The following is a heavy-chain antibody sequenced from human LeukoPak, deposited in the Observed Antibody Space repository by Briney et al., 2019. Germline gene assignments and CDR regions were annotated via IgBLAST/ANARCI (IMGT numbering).Heavy chain of an antibody. CDR1: GFTFSSYG. CDR2: VWYDGKNK. J-gene: IGHJ6*02. CDR3: AKRGTRATHGMDV. V-gene: IGHV3-33*06. D-gene: IGHD3-16*01. Sequence: GGSLRLSCAASGFTFSSYGIHWVRQVPGKWLEWVAVVWYDGKNKFYGDSVKGRFTISRDNSKNTVDLQMNSLRVEDTAVYYCAKRGTRATHGMDVWGQGTTVTVSS.